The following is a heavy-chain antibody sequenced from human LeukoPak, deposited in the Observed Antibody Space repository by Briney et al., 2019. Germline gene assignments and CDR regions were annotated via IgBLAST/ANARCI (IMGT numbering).Heavy chain of an antibody. CDR1: GYTLADFH. CDR3: ARDRAYDSSGNPMFNP. J-gene: IGHJ5*02. D-gene: IGHD3-22*01. V-gene: IGHV1-2*02. CDR2: LNPHSGAT. Sequence: GASVTVSCKASGYTLADFHIQWVRQAPGHGLEWMGTLNPHSGATHYAQKFRGRVTMTRDTSVNTAYMELSSLTSDDTAVYFCARDRAYDSSGNPMFNPWGQGTLVTVSS.